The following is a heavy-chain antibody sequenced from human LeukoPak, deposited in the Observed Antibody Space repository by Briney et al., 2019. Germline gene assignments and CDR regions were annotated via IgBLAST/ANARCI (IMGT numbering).Heavy chain of an antibody. CDR2: ISYDGSNK. CDR3: ARDIGRSLGDPGMDV. V-gene: IGHV3-30*03. Sequence: PGRSLRLSCAASGFTFSSYAMHWVRQAPGKGLEWVAVISYDGSNKYYADSVKGRFTISRDNSKNTLFLQMNSLRVEDTAVYYCARDIGRSLGDPGMDVWGQGTTVTVSS. CDR1: GFTFSSYA. D-gene: IGHD1-26*01. J-gene: IGHJ6*02.